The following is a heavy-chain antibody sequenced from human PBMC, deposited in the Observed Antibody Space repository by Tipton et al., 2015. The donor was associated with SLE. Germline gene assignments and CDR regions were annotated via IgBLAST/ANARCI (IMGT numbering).Heavy chain of an antibody. CDR1: GGSISSYY. CDR2: IYYSGST. D-gene: IGHD1-1*01. Sequence: TLSLTCSVSGGSISSYYWSWIRHPPGKGLQWIGYIYYSGSTNYSPSLKSRVTISVDTSKKQFSLKLSSVTAADTAVYYYARDRTGGAGFGSRGQGSLVTVYS. V-gene: IGHV4-59*01. CDR3: ARDRTGGAGFGS. J-gene: IGHJ4*02.